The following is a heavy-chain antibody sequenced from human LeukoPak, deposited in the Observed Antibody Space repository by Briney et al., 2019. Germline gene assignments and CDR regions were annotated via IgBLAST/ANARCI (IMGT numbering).Heavy chain of an antibody. V-gene: IGHV1-69*13. J-gene: IGHJ4*02. Sequence: ASVKVSCKASGGTFSSYAISWVRQAPGQGLEWMGGIIPIFGTANYAQKFQGRVTITADESTSTAYMELSSLRSEDTAVYYCASLSGSGYCTRGPEFDYWGQGTLVTVSS. D-gene: IGHD3-3*01. CDR1: GGTFSSYA. CDR3: ASLSGSGYCTRGPEFDY. CDR2: IIPIFGTA.